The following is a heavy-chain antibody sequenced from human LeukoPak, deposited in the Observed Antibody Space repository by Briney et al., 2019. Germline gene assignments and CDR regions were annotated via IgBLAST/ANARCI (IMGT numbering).Heavy chain of an antibody. CDR3: ARGSRRLADFHY. V-gene: IGHV4-39*01. J-gene: IGHJ4*02. Sequence: PSETLSLTCTVSGGSISSTSYYWGWIRQPPGKGLEWIGSIHYSGTTYYNPSLKSRVTISLDTSKNQFSLKLSSVTAADTAVYYCARGSRRLADFHYWGQGTLVTVSS. CDR2: IHYSGTT. CDR1: GGSISSTSYY. D-gene: IGHD1-26*01.